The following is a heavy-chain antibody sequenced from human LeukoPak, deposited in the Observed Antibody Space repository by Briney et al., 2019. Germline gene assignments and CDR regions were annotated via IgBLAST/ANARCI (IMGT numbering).Heavy chain of an antibody. D-gene: IGHD2-2*01. Sequence: GGSLRLSCAASGFTFSSYGMHWVRQAPGKGLEWVAVISYDGSNKYYADSVKGRFTISRDNSKNTLYLQMNSLRAEDTAVYYCAKDMGYCSSTSCPLDYWGQGPLVTVSS. CDR1: GFTFSSYG. J-gene: IGHJ4*02. V-gene: IGHV3-30*18. CDR2: ISYDGSNK. CDR3: AKDMGYCSSTSCPLDY.